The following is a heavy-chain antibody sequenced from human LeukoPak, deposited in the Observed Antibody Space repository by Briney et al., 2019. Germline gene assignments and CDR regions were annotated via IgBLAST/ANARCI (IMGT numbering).Heavy chain of an antibody. Sequence: GGSLRLSCAASGFPFNTCSMNWVRQAPGKGLEWLSYISATNHLICYADSVKGRFTISRDNAKNSLYLQMNSLRDEDTAVYYCVRDQFFSFDYWGQGTLVTVSS. CDR1: GFPFNTCS. CDR2: ISATNHLI. V-gene: IGHV3-48*02. J-gene: IGHJ4*02. CDR3: VRDQFFSFDY. D-gene: IGHD3-3*01.